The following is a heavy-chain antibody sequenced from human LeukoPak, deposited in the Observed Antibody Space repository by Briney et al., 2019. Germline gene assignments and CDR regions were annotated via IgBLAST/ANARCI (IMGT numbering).Heavy chain of an antibody. D-gene: IGHD1-20*01. J-gene: IGHJ4*02. CDR1: GFTFSSYN. CDR2: ISSSSSTI. CDR3: ATLTGPRTFDY. V-gene: IGHV3-48*04. Sequence: GGSLRLSCAASGFTFSSYNMNWVRQAPGKGLEWVSYISSSSSTIYYADSVKGRFTISRDNAKNSLYLQMDSLRADDTALYYCATLTGPRTFDYWGQGTLVTVSS.